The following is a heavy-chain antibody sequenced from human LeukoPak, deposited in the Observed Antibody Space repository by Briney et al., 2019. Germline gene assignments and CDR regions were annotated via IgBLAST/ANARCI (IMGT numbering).Heavy chain of an antibody. CDR1: GGSISSYY. Sequence: SETLSLTCTVSGGSISSYYWSWIRQPPGKGLEWIDYVDYSGNTNYNPSLKSRVTISVDTSKNQFSLKLSSVTAADTAVYYCARVKEDGVFGYWGQGTLVTVSS. V-gene: IGHV4-59*01. D-gene: IGHD2-8*01. CDR2: VDYSGNT. J-gene: IGHJ4*02. CDR3: ARVKEDGVFGY.